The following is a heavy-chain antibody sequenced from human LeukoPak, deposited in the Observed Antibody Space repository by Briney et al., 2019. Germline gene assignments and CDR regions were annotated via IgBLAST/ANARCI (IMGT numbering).Heavy chain of an antibody. CDR3: TRQHTAWYVDY. Sequence: GGSLRLSCAASGFSFSNYAMSWVRQASGKGLEWVSGVSASGASTYSEDSVKGRFIISRDNSDNTVFLHMNSLRAEDTAVYYCTRQHTAWYVDYWGQGILVTVSS. D-gene: IGHD1-1*01. V-gene: IGHV3-23*01. CDR1: GFSFSNYA. J-gene: IGHJ4*02. CDR2: VSASGAST.